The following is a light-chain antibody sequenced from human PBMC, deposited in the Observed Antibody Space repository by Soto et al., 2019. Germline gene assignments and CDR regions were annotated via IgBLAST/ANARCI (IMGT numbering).Light chain of an antibody. Sequence: ILMTQSPATLSVSPGERATLSCRASQSVSNNLACSQHNPGQAPRLLIFDASTRATGNPARFSGSGSGTEFTLTISGLQAEEFAVYYCHQYNNWPPWTFGQGTKVEIK. J-gene: IGKJ1*01. CDR3: HQYNNWPPWT. CDR1: QSVSNN. V-gene: IGKV3-15*01. CDR2: DAS.